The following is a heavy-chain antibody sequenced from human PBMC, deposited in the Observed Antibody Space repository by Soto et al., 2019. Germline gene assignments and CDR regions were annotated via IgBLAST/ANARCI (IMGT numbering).Heavy chain of an antibody. D-gene: IGHD2-2*01. CDR1: GFTFSSYA. CDR3: ARDIIVVVPAAIFTDYYYYGMDV. V-gene: IGHV3-30-3*01. CDR2: ISYDGSNK. Sequence: GGSLRLSCAASGFTFSSYAMHWVRQAPGKGLESVAVISYDGSNKYYADSVKGRFTISRDNSKNTLYLQMNSLRAEDTAVYYCARDIIVVVPAAIFTDYYYYGMDVWGQGTTVTVSS. J-gene: IGHJ6*02.